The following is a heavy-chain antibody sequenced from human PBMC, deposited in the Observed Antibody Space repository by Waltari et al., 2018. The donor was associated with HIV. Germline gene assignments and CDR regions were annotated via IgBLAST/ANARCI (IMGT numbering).Heavy chain of an antibody. D-gene: IGHD2-15*01. CDR2: INHSGST. V-gene: IGHV4-34*01. CDR3: ARGSQAEIYYFDY. J-gene: IGHJ4*02. Sequence: QVQLQQWGAGLLKPSETLSLTCAVYGGSFSGYYWSWIRQPPGKGLEWIGEINHSGSTNYNPSLKSRVTISVDTSKNQFSLKLSSVTAADTAVYYCARGSQAEIYYFDYWGQGTLVTVSS. CDR1: GGSFSGYY.